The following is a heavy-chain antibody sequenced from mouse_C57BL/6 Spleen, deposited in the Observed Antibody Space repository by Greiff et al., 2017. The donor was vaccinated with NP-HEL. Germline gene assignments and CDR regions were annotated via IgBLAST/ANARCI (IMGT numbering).Heavy chain of an antibody. J-gene: IGHJ2*01. CDR2: IDPETGGT. Sequence: VQLKHSGAELVRPGASVTLSCKASGYTFTDYEMHWVKQTPVHGLEWIGAIDPETGGTAYNQKFKGKAILTADKSSSTAYMELRSLTSEDSAVYYCTRDYYGSSYEGDYWGQGTTLTVSS. CDR3: TRDYYGSSYEGDY. D-gene: IGHD1-1*01. V-gene: IGHV1-15*01. CDR1: GYTFTDYE.